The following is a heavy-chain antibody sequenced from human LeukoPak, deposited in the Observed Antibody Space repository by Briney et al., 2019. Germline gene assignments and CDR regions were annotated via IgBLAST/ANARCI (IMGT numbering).Heavy chain of an antibody. CDR3: ARDGPYDILTGYYPAYYYYGMDV. V-gene: IGHV3-74*01. Sequence: PGGSLRLSCAASRFTFSSYWMHWVRQAPGKGLVWVSRINSDGSSTSYADSVKGRFTISRDNAKNTLYLQMNSLRAEDTAVYYCARDGPYDILTGYYPAYYYYGMDVWGQGTTVTVSS. J-gene: IGHJ6*02. D-gene: IGHD3-9*01. CDR2: INSDGSST. CDR1: RFTFSSYW.